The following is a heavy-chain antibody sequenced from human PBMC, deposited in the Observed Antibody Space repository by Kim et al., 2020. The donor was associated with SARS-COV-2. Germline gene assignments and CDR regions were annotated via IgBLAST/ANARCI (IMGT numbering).Heavy chain of an antibody. J-gene: IGHJ4*02. D-gene: IGHD6-25*01. V-gene: IGHV4-31*02. CDR3: ARAARATFDY. Sequence: STYYNPSLKSRVTISVDTSKNQFSLKLSSVTAADTAVYYCARAARATFDYWGQGTLVTVSS. CDR2: ST.